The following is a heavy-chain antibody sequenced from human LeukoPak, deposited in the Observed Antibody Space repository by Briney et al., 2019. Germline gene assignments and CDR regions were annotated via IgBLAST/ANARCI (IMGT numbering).Heavy chain of an antibody. Sequence: PGGSLRLSCAASGFTFSSYAMHWVRQAPGKGLEWVAVISYDGSNKYYADSVKGRFTISRDNSKNTLYLQMNSLRAEDTAVYYCARDPGYGDYVFFDYWGQGTLVTVSS. J-gene: IGHJ4*02. CDR1: GFTFSSYA. CDR3: ARDPGYGDYVFFDY. CDR2: ISYDGSNK. D-gene: IGHD4-17*01. V-gene: IGHV3-30*04.